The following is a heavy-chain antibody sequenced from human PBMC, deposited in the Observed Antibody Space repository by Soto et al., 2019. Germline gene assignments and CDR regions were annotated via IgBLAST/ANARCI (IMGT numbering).Heavy chain of an antibody. CDR1: GGTFNTYT. V-gene: IGHV1-69*01. CDR2: ILPIMGSV. D-gene: IGHD2-15*01. Sequence: QVHLVQSGSEVKKPGSSVTVSCKASGGTFNTYTFSWVRQAPGQGLEWMGSILPIMGSVNYAHDFRGRLSSTADPSTTTAYMALTSLTSHDTAIYYCARIPRYSYPTSDPLDNWGQGTLVTVSS. J-gene: IGHJ4*02. CDR3: ARIPRYSYPTSDPLDN.